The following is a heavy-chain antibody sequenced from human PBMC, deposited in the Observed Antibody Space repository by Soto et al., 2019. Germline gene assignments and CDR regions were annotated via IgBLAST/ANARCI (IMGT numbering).Heavy chain of an antibody. V-gene: IGHV3-74*01. CDR2: IKNDGTT. J-gene: IGHJ6*02. CDR1: GFTVRNYW. CDR3: AKDRGEEGLKFLEWFGGMDV. D-gene: IGHD3-3*01. Sequence: SCAASGFTVRNYWMNWFRQARGRGLLWVSRIKNDGTTSYADSVEGRFTVSRDDAKNSFYLQMNSLRADDTAVYYCAKDRGEEGLKFLEWFGGMDVWGHGTTVTVSS.